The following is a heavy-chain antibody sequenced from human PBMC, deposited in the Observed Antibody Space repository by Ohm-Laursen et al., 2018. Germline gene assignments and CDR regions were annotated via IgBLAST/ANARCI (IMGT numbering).Heavy chain of an antibody. V-gene: IGHV3-21*01. J-gene: IGHJ4*02. Sequence: SLRLSCAASGFTFSSYSMNWVRQAPGKGLEWVSSISSSSSYIYYAGSVKGRFTISRDNAKNSLYLHMNSLRAEDTAVYYCARDEGGRNYYDSSGYYPDYWGQGTLVTVSS. CDR1: GFTFSSYS. CDR3: ARDEGGRNYYDSSGYYPDY. D-gene: IGHD3-22*01. CDR2: ISSSSSYI.